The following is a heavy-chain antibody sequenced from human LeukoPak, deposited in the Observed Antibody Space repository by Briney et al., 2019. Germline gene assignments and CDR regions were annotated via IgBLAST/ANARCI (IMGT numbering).Heavy chain of an antibody. D-gene: IGHD2-8*01. CDR3: ARHTNAPQGSFDY. CDR1: GGTFSSYA. Sequence: GASVKVSCKASGGTFSSYAISWVRQAPGQGLEWMGGIIPIFGTANYAQKFQGRVTITADESTSTAYMELSSLRSEDTAVYYCARHTNAPQGSFDYWGQGTLVTVSS. J-gene: IGHJ4*02. CDR2: IIPIFGTA. V-gene: IGHV1-69*13.